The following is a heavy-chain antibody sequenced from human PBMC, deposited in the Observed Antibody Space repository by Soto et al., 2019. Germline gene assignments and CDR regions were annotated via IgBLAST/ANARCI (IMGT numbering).Heavy chain of an antibody. CDR3: ARGGNAYYDFWSGYYSNWFDP. Sequence: LSLTCTVSGGSISSGGYYWSWIRQHPGKGLEWIGYIYYSGSTYYNPSLKSRVTISVDTSKNQFSLKLSSVTAADTAVYYCARGGNAYYDFWSGYYSNWFDPWGQGTLVTVSS. CDR1: GGSISSGGYY. D-gene: IGHD3-3*01. CDR2: IYYSGST. J-gene: IGHJ5*02. V-gene: IGHV4-31*02.